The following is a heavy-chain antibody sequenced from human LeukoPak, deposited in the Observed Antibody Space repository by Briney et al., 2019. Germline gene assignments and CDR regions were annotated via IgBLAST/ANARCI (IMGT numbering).Heavy chain of an antibody. V-gene: IGHV3-69-1*02. D-gene: IGHD5-18*01. J-gene: IGHJ4*02. CDR3: ARGGYSYGSDLDY. Sequence: PGGSLRLSCLASGFTFSTYSMSWVRQAPGKGLEWLAAISSDHTAYYADSVKGRFIVSRDNAKNSLYLQMNSLRAEDTAVYYCARGGYSYGSDLDYWGQGTLVTVSS. CDR2: ISSDHTA. CDR1: GFTFSTYS.